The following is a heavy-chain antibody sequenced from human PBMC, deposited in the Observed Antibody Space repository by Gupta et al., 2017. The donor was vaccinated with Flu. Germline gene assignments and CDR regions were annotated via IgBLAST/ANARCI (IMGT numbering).Heavy chain of an antibody. CDR1: GGNFNHYT. CDR3: ARGTSPGRVIDYFDF. CDR2: ILPMFGST. D-gene: IGHD6-6*01. V-gene: IGHV1-69*01. Sequence: VSLEQSGAEVTKAGSSVKVSCTPSGGNFNHYTHSWVRQAPGQGLEWVGGILPMFGSTEYAQRFQDRVTLTADESTATGYMELSSLTSEETAVYFCARGTSPGRVIDYFDFWGQGSLVTVSS. J-gene: IGHJ4*02.